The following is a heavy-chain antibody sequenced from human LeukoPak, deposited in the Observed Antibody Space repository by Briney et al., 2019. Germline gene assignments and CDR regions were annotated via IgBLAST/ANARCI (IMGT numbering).Heavy chain of an antibody. CDR1: GFTLSGEA. J-gene: IGHJ4*02. CDR2: ISPAGGTT. Sequence: GGSLRLSCAVSGFTLSGEAMGWVRQLPGGGLEWVSTISPAGGTTYYAESMKGRFTISRDNSKSTLYLQMNSLRVEDTAVYYCTKVRSGSSSWALRVFDYWGQGALVTVSS. CDR3: TKVRSGSSSWALRVFDY. V-gene: IGHV3-23*01. D-gene: IGHD6-13*01.